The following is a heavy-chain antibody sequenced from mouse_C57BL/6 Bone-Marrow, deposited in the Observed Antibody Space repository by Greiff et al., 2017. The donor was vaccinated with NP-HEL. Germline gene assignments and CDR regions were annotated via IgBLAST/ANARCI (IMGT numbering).Heavy chain of an antibody. V-gene: IGHV5-17*01. Sequence: EVMLVESGGGLVKPGGSLKLSCAASGFTFSDYGMHWVRQAPEKGLEWVAYISSGSSTIYYADTVKGRFTISRDNAKNTLFLQMTSLWSEDTAMYYCARMNYGSSSRYYAMDYWGQGTSVTVSS. D-gene: IGHD1-1*01. CDR1: GFTFSDYG. J-gene: IGHJ4*01. CDR3: ARMNYGSSSRYYAMDY. CDR2: ISSGSSTI.